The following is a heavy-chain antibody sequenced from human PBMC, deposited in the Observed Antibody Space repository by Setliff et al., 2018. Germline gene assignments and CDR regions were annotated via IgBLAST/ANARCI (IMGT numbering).Heavy chain of an antibody. D-gene: IGHD2-2*01. Sequence: PSETLSLTCTVSGGSVSGYYWSWIRQPPGRGLEWIAYVHYSGSTYYNPSLESRVTMSVDTSKSQFSLNLYSVTAADTAVYYCARTSTGRYFDLWGRGTPVTVSS. CDR1: GGSVSGYY. V-gene: IGHV4-59*04. CDR2: VHYSGST. CDR3: ARTSTGRYFDL. J-gene: IGHJ2*01.